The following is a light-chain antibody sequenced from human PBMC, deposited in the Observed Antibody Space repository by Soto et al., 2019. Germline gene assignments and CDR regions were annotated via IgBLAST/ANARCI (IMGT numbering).Light chain of an antibody. CDR2: GAS. V-gene: IGKV3-20*01. CDR1: QTVGASY. Sequence: EIVLTQSPGTLSLSPGDRATVSCRASQTVGASYLAWYQHRPGQAPRLLMYGASTRATGIPDRFSGSGSGTEFTLTIDNLEPEDFALYYCQQYGRSPWTFGQGTKVDIK. CDR3: QQYGRSPWT. J-gene: IGKJ1*01.